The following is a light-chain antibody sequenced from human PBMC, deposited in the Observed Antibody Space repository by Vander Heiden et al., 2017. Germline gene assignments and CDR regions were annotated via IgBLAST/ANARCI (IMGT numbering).Light chain of an antibody. CDR2: DAS. V-gene: IGKV1-33*01. J-gene: IGKJ4*01. CDR3: QQYTSLPLT. Sequence: DIQMTQSPSSLSASVGDRVTITCQASQDISNDLSWYQQKPGKAPELLVYDASNLQTGVPSRFSGSGSGTNFIFTISSLQPEDVATYYCQQYTSLPLTFGGGTKVDIK. CDR1: QDISND.